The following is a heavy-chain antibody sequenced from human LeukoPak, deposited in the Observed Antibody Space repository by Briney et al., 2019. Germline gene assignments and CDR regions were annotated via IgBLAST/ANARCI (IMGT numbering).Heavy chain of an antibody. Sequence: GGSLRLSCAASGFTFNIYAMSWVRQAPGKGLEWVSVISGSGGRTYYADSVKGRFTISRDNSKNTLSLQMNSLRAEDTAVYYCAIDPGTVDTAMVPVWDYWGQGTLVTVSS. CDR1: GFTFNIYA. CDR3: AIDPGTVDTAMVPVWDY. D-gene: IGHD5-18*01. J-gene: IGHJ4*02. CDR2: ISGSGGRT. V-gene: IGHV3-23*01.